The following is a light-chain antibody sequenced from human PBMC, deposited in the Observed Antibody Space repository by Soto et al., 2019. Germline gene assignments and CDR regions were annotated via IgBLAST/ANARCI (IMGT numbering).Light chain of an antibody. Sequence: QAVVTQPPSASGTPGQGVTISCSGGRSNIGSNPVNWYQQLPEAAPKLLIYTTDQRPSGVPDRFSGSKSGTSASLAISGLQSEDEADYYCAAWDDSLNGWVFGGGTQLTVL. J-gene: IGLJ3*02. CDR3: AAWDDSLNGWV. CDR1: RSNIGSNP. V-gene: IGLV1-44*01. CDR2: TTD.